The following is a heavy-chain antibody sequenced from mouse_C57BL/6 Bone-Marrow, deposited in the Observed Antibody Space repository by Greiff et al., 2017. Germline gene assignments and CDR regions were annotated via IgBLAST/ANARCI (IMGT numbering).Heavy chain of an antibody. J-gene: IGHJ2*01. CDR1: GFTFSSYA. Sequence: DVMLVESGGGLVKPGGSLKLSCAASGFTFSSYAMSWVRQTPEKRLEWVATISDGGSYTYYPDNVKGRFTISSDNAKNNLYLQMSHLKSEDTAMYYGAMSVVATDYFDYWGQGTTLTVSS. CDR2: ISDGGSYT. D-gene: IGHD1-1*01. V-gene: IGHV5-4*03. CDR3: AMSVVATDYFDY.